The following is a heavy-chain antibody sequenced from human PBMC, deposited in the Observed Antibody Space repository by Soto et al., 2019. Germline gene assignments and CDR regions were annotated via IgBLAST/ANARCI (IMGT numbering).Heavy chain of an antibody. CDR3: ARVRAYGSGSMYYYYMDV. V-gene: IGHV1-8*01. D-gene: IGHD3-10*01. J-gene: IGHJ6*03. Sequence: QVQLVQSGAEVKKPGASVKVSCKASGYTFTSYDINWVRQATGQGLEWMGWMNPNSGNTGYAQKFQGRVTMTRNTSISTAYMELSSLRSEDTAVYYGARVRAYGSGSMYYYYMDVWGKGTTVTVSS. CDR2: MNPNSGNT. CDR1: GYTFTSYD.